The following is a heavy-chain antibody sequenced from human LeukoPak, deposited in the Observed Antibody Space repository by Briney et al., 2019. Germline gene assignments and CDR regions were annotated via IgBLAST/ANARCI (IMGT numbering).Heavy chain of an antibody. V-gene: IGHV3-74*01. D-gene: IGHD4-17*01. J-gene: IGHJ4*02. CDR3: AKALTTVTLGRPDY. CDR2: IYSDGSRT. CDR1: GFTFSSYW. Sequence: GGSLRLSCAASGFTFSSYWMHWVRQGPGKGLVWVSRIYSDGSRTTYADSVKGRFTISRDNSKNTMFLQMNSLRVEDTAVYYCAKALTTVTLGRPDYWGQGTLVTVSS.